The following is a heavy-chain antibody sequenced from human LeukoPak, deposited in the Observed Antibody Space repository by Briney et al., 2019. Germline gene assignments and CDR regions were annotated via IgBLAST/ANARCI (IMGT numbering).Heavy chain of an antibody. D-gene: IGHD3-22*01. CDR3: AKVDSSVYYYRLYGMDV. CDR2: FDPEDGET. CDR1: GYNLTELS. Sequence: ASVKVSCKVSGYNLTELSMHWVRQAPGKGLEWMGGFDPEDGETIYAQKFQGRVTMTEDTSTDTAYMELSSLRSEDTAVYYCAKVDSSVYYYRLYGMDVWGQGTTVTVSS. J-gene: IGHJ6*02. V-gene: IGHV1-24*01.